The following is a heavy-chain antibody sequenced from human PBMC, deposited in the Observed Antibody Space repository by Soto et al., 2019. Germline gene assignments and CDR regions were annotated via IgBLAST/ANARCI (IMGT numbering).Heavy chain of an antibody. CDR2: IWYDGSNK. Sequence: GGSLRLSCAASGFTFSSYGMHWVRQAPGKGLEWVAVIWYDGSNKYYADSVRGRFTISRDNSKNTLYLQMNSLRAEDTAVYYCARDRGCYAPGGMDVWGQGTTVTVSS. CDR1: GFTFSSYG. V-gene: IGHV3-33*01. CDR3: ARDRGCYAPGGMDV. J-gene: IGHJ6*02. D-gene: IGHD2-2*01.